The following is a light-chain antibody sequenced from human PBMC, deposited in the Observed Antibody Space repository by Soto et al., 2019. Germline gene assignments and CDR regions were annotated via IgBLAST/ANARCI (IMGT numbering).Light chain of an antibody. CDR1: QSVSSNS. J-gene: IGKJ5*01. V-gene: IGKV3-20*01. CDR3: QQYGSSLIT. Sequence: EIVLTQSPVTLSLSPGERATLSFRASQSVSSNSLAWYHQKPGQPPTLLMYGASSRATGIPDRFSGSGSGTDFTLTISRLEPEDFAMYYCQQYGSSLITFGQGTRLEIK. CDR2: GAS.